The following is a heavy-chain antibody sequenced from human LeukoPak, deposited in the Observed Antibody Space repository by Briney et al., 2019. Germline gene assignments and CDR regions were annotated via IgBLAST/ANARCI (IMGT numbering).Heavy chain of an antibody. CDR1: GFSFNIYT. CDR2: VSSTGEYT. J-gene: IGHJ3*01. Sequence: NPGGSLRLSCAASGFSFNIYTMNWVRQAPGRGPECVASVSSTGEYTYYGDSVKGRFTISRDNTENSLSLQMNSLRAEDTALYYCASPYSTSWNDAFDAWGRGTMVTVSS. D-gene: IGHD6-13*01. CDR3: ASPYSTSWNDAFDA. V-gene: IGHV3-21*04.